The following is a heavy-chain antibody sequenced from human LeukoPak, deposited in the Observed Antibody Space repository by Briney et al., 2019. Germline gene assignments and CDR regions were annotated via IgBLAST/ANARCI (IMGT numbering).Heavy chain of an antibody. CDR2: IYYSGST. D-gene: IGHD6-13*01. Sequence: SQTLSLTCTVSGGSISSGDYYWSWIRQPPGKGLEWIGYIYYSGSTYYNPSLKSRVTISVDTSKNQFSLKLSSVTAADTAVYYCARVGRIAAAVLGYWGQGTLVTVSS. V-gene: IGHV4-30-4*08. J-gene: IGHJ4*02. CDR1: GGSISSGDYY. CDR3: ARVGRIAAAVLGY.